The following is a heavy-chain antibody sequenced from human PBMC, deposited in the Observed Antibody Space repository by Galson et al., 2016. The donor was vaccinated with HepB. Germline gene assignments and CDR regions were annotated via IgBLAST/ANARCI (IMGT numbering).Heavy chain of an antibody. CDR1: GYTFTSRG. Sequence: QSGAEVKKPGASVKVSCKTSGYTFTSRGISWVRQAPGQGLEWMGGISAYDGHTNYGQKLQDRLTMTTDTSTSTAYMELRSLRSDDTAVYYCARDQAPLPGDYWGQGTLVTVSS. D-gene: IGHD2-15*01. J-gene: IGHJ4*02. CDR3: ARDQAPLPGDY. CDR2: ISAYDGHT. V-gene: IGHV1-18*01.